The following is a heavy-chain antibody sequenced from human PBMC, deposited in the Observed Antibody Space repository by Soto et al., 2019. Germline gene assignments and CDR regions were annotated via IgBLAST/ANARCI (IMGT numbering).Heavy chain of an antibody. CDR1: GGSISSYF. V-gene: IGHV4-59*01. J-gene: IGHJ6*02. D-gene: IGHD6-19*01. CDR3: ARGGSWYYSSGWSASRDCYYGMDV. Sequence: SDTLSLTCTVSGGSISSYFCSWIRQPPGKGLERIGFIYYSGSTNYNPSLKSRVTISVDTSKNQFSLKLSSVTAADTAVYYCARGGSWYYSSGWSASRDCYYGMDVWGQGTTVTVSS. CDR2: IYYSGST.